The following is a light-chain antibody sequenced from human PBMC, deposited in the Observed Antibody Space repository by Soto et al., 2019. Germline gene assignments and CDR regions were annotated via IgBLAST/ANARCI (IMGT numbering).Light chain of an antibody. CDR3: CSYGGNYVLL. CDR2: DVS. J-gene: IGLJ3*02. Sequence: QSALTQPRSVSGSPGQSVTISCTGTSSDVGLYNYVSWYQQHPGKAPKLMIYDVSKRPSGVPDRFSGSKSGKTASLTISGLQAEDEADYHCCSYGGNYVLLFGGGTKLTVL. CDR1: SSDVGLYNY. V-gene: IGLV2-11*01.